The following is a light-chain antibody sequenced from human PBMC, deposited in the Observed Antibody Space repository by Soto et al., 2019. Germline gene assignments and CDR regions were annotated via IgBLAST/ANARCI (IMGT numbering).Light chain of an antibody. CDR3: QQYGSSPPWT. CDR2: GAS. V-gene: IGKV3-20*01. Sequence: EIVLTQAPTTLSLSPGERATLSCRASESVSSSYLAWYQQKPGQAPRLLIFGASSRATGTPDRFSGSGSGTDFTLTISRLEPEDFAVYYCQQYGSSPPWTFGQGTEVEIK. CDR1: ESVSSSY. J-gene: IGKJ1*01.